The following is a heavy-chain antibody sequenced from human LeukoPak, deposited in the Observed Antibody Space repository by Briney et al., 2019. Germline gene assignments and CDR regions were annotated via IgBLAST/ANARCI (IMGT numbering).Heavy chain of an antibody. D-gene: IGHD2/OR15-2a*01. CDR2: NNPNNGGT. J-gene: IGHJ4*02. CDR3: ATENISKYYFHY. CDR1: RYTYTGYY. Sequence: DSVTVSCKAYRYTYTGYYMQWVRQTPGQGLERMGRNNPNNGGTNYAQKFQGWHTITRDTTTSTAYIELSSLTSHATALYYCATENISKYYFHYWGQATLVTVSS. V-gene: IGHV1-2*04.